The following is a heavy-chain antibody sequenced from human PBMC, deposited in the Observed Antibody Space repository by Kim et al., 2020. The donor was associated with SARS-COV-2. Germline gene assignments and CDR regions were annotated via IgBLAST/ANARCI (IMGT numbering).Heavy chain of an antibody. V-gene: IGHV4-59*09. J-gene: IGHJ3*02. CDR3: ARGVYGGNSQAFDS. Sequence: TPSLKSRVTISVYTSKNHFTLKRSSVTVADTAVYYCARGVYGGNSQAFDSWGQGKMVTVSS. D-gene: IGHD4-17*01.